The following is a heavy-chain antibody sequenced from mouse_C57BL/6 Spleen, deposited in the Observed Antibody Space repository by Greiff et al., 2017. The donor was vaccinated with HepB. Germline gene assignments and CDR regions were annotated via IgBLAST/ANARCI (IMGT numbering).Heavy chain of an antibody. V-gene: IGHV1-50*01. J-gene: IGHJ3*01. CDR2: FDPSDSYT. CDR3: ARGVFEYYGSSSPFAY. D-gene: IGHD1-1*01. Sequence: QVQLQQPGAELVKPGASVKLSCKASGYTFTSYWMQWVTPRPGQGLELIGEFDPSDSYTNYNQKFKGKATLTVDTSSSTSYMQLSSLRSEDSAVYYFARGVFEYYGSSSPFAYWGQGTLVTVSA. CDR1: GYTFTSYW.